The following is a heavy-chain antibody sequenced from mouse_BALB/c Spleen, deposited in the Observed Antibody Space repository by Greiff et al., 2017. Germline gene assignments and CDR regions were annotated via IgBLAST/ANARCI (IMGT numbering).Heavy chain of an antibody. V-gene: IGHV1S29*02. Sequence: VQLKQSGPELVKPGASVKISCKASGYTFTDYNMHWVKQSHGKSLEWIGYIYPYNGGTGYNQKFKSKATLTVDNSSSTAYMELRSLTSEDSAVYYCARGGYPFDYWGQGTTLTVSS. CDR3: ARGGYPFDY. CDR2: IYPYNGGT. J-gene: IGHJ2*01. CDR1: GYTFTDYN. D-gene: IGHD2-2*01.